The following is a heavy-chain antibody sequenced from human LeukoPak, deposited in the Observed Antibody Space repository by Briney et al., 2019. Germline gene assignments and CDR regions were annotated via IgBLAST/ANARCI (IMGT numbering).Heavy chain of an antibody. Sequence: GGSLRLSCAASGFTFSSYAMSWVRQAPGKGLDWVSAISGSGGSTYYADSVKGRFTVSRDNSKNTLYLQMNSLRAEDTAVYYCAKVEWFHPIDYWGQGTLVTVSS. CDR3: AKVEWFHPIDY. CDR1: GFTFSSYA. J-gene: IGHJ4*02. CDR2: ISGSGGST. D-gene: IGHD3-3*01. V-gene: IGHV3-23*01.